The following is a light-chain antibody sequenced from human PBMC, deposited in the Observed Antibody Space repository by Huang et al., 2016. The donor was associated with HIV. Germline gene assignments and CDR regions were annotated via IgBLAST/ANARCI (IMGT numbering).Light chain of an antibody. CDR1: QGIGNS. V-gene: IGKV1-NL1*01. CDR2: ATS. J-gene: IGKJ1*01. CDR3: QQYHSLPWT. Sequence: DIQMTQSPSSLSASVGDRVTITCRASQGIGNSLAWYQQKPEKAPRLLLYATSTLESGVPSRFSGSGSGTHYTLNINTLQPEDIASYYCQQYHSLPWTFGQGTKVEIK.